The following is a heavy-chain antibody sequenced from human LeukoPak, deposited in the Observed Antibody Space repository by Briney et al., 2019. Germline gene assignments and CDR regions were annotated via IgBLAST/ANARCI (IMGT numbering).Heavy chain of an antibody. CDR3: ARTTEDCSSTSCYQYWFDP. D-gene: IGHD2-2*01. CDR1: GYIFTGNY. Sequence: ASVRVSCTASGYIFTGNYMHWVRQAPGQGPERMGGINPNSGGTDYAQKFKGRVTMTRHTSISTAYMELSRLISDDTAVYYCARTTEDCSSTSCYQYWFDPWGQGTLVTVSS. J-gene: IGHJ5*02. CDR2: INPNSGGT. V-gene: IGHV1-2*02.